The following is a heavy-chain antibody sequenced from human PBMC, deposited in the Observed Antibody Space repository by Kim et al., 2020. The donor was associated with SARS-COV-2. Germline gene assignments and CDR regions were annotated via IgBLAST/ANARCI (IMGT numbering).Heavy chain of an antibody. J-gene: IGHJ6*02. V-gene: IGHV5-51*01. D-gene: IGHD2-15*01. CDR3: ARPGGSDYYYYYGTDV. CDR1: GYSFRDHW. CDR2: VWPGDSDT. Sequence: GESLKISCKAYGYSFRDHWIGWVRQMPGKGLEWMGVVWPGDSDTRYSPSFQGLVTISADKSINTAYLQWSSLTASDTATYYCARPGGSDYYYYYGTDVWGQRTTVTVSS.